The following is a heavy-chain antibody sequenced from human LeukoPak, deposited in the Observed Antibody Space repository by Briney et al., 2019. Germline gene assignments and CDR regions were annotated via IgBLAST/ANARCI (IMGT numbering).Heavy chain of an antibody. CDR1: GYTFTDYY. J-gene: IGHJ4*02. Sequence: GASVKVSCKTSGYTFTDYYIHWVRQAPGQGLEWMGWINPNSGETKYAQKFQGRVTMTGDTSISTAYMELSRPTSDDTAVYYCARDRDYSNTERGFDYWGQGTLVTVSS. V-gene: IGHV1-2*02. CDR3: ARDRDYSNTERGFDY. D-gene: IGHD4-11*01. CDR2: INPNSGET.